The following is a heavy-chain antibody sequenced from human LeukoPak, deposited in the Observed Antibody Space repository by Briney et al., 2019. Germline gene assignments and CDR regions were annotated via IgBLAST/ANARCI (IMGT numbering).Heavy chain of an antibody. V-gene: IGHV3-23*01. Sequence: PGGSLRLSCAASGSTFSSYAMSWVRQAPGKGLEWVSAISGSGGSTYYADSVKGRFTISRDNSRNTLYLQMNSLRAEDTAVYYCAKDSRHRIVGTTTFLDYWGQGTLVTVSS. CDR2: ISGSGGST. D-gene: IGHD1-26*01. CDR3: AKDSRHRIVGTTTFLDY. J-gene: IGHJ4*02. CDR1: GSTFSSYA.